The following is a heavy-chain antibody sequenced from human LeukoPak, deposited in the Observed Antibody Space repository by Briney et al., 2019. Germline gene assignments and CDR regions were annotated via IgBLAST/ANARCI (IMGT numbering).Heavy chain of an antibody. CDR3: AKLGTGTIQIYFDY. J-gene: IGHJ4*02. CDR2: ISWNSGSI. D-gene: IGHD1-1*01. V-gene: IGHV3-9*01. Sequence: PGGSLRLSCAASGFTFDDYAMHWVRQAPGKGLEWVSGISWNSGSIGYADSVKGRFTISRDNAKNSLYLQMNSLRAEDTAVYYCAKLGTGTIQIYFDYWGQGTLVTVSS. CDR1: GFTFDDYA.